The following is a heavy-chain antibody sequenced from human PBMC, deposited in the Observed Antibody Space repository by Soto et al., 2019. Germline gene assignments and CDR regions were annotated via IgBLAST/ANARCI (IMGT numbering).Heavy chain of an antibody. D-gene: IGHD5-18*01. CDR1: GFTFTSYG. Sequence: QAHLVESGGGVVQPGRSLRLSCAASGFTFTSYGMHWVRQAPGTRLEWVAVISYDGGLQHYADSVKGRFTISRDNSKNMVLLQMNSLRAEDTAVYYCVSDRGYGYASVPYSWGQGTLVSVSS. CDR2: ISYDGGLQ. J-gene: IGHJ4*02. V-gene: IGHV3-30*03. CDR3: VSDRGYGYASVPYS.